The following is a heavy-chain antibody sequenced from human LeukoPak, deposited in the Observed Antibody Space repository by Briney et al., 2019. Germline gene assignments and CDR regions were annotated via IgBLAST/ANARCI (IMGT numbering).Heavy chain of an antibody. D-gene: IGHD4-17*01. CDR3: ARGYGDKASNLYYYYGMDV. CDR1: GFTFSSYW. CDR2: IASDGSST. Sequence: GGSLRLSCAASGFTFSSYWMNWVRQAPGKGLVWVSRIASDGSSTTYADSVKGRFSISRDNAKNTLYLQMNSLRAEDTAVYYCARGYGDKASNLYYYYGMDVWGQGTTVTVSS. J-gene: IGHJ6*02. V-gene: IGHV3-74*01.